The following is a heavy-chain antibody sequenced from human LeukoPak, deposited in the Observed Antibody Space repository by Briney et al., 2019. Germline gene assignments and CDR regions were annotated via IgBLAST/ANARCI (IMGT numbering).Heavy chain of an antibody. CDR2: ISXXGXAI. CDR3: VRGGYTYGLDF. Sequence: GGSLRLSCAASGFTLTSYSMNXVRQAPGKXXXXIAYISXXGXAIXXGDSVKGRFTISRDTAENSVALHMTSLRTEDTAIYYCVRGGYTYGLDFWGQGTLVTVSS. V-gene: IGHV3-48*04. D-gene: IGHD5-18*01. CDR1: GFTLTSYS. J-gene: IGHJ4*02.